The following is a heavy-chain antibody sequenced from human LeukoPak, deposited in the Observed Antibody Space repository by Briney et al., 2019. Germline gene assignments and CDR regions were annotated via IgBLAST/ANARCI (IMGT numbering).Heavy chain of an antibody. CDR3: VTYDSTLGTFDY. CDR2: VKPDGSEK. J-gene: IGHJ4*02. Sequence: GGSLRLSCAASGFTFTNYWMNWVRHPPGKGLEWVAIVKPDGSEKHYVASVKGRLTISRDNAMNSLFVQMNSLRAEDTAVYYCVTYDSTLGTFDYWGQGTLVTVSS. V-gene: IGHV3-7*01. CDR1: GFTFTNYW. D-gene: IGHD2/OR15-2a*01.